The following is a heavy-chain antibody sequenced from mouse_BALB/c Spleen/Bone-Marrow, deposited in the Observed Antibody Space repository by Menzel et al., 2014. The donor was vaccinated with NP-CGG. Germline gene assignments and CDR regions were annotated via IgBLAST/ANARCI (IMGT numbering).Heavy chain of an antibody. CDR2: IDPDTGGT. CDR3: TRSETGPFAY. J-gene: IGHJ3*01. V-gene: IGHV1-15*01. D-gene: IGHD4-1*01. CDR1: GYTFTDYE. Sequence: QVQLQQSGAELVRPGASVTLSCKASGYTFTDYEMHWVKQTPVHGLEWIGAIDPDTGGTAYNQKFKGKATLTSDKSSSTAYMELRSLTSEDAAGYYCTRSETGPFAYWGQGTLVTVSA.